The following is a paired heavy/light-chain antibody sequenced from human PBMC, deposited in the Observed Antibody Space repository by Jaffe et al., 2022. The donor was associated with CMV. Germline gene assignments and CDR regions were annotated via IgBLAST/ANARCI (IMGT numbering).Heavy chain of an antibody. Sequence: EVQLVESGGGLVKPGGSLRLSCAASGFTFSNAWMSWVRQAPGKGLEWVGRIKSKTDGGTTDYAAPVKGRFTISRDDSKNTLYLQMNSLKTEDTAVYYCTTVVPAAKFLYYYYYMDVWGKGTTVTVSS. CDR3: TTVVPAAKFLYYYYYMDV. CDR1: GFTFSNAW. J-gene: IGHJ6*03. CDR2: IKSKTDGGTT. V-gene: IGHV3-15*01. D-gene: IGHD2-2*01.
Light chain of an antibody. CDR3: QQRSNWPPWT. CDR1: QSVSSY. CDR2: DAS. Sequence: EIVLTQSPATLSLSPGERATLSCRASQSVSSYLAWYQQKPGQAPRLLIYDASNRATGIPARFSGSGSGTDFTLTISSLEPEDFAVYYCQQRSNWPPWTFGQGTKVEIK. V-gene: IGKV3-11*01. J-gene: IGKJ1*01.